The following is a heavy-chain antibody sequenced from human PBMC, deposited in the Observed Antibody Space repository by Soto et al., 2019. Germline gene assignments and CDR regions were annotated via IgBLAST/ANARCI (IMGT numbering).Heavy chain of an antibody. CDR3: ARMAQWLPPHQMSASPVR. CDR1: GYTFTSYD. Sequence: QVQLVQSGAEVKKPGASVKVSCKASGYTFTSYDINWVRQATGQGLEWMGWMNPNSGNTGYAQKFQGRVTMTRNTSISTAYMELSSLRSEDTAVYYCARMAQWLPPHQMSASPVRWGQGTLVTVSS. CDR2: MNPNSGNT. V-gene: IGHV1-8*01. D-gene: IGHD6-19*01. J-gene: IGHJ4*02.